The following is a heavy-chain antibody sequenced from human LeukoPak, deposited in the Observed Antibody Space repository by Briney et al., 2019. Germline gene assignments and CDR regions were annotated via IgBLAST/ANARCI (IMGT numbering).Heavy chain of an antibody. V-gene: IGHV5-51*01. CDR3: ARHFGYSGYDGDY. D-gene: IGHD5-12*01. CDR1: GYTFTKYW. Sequence: GESLEISCKGSGYTFTKYWIAWVRPVPGKGLEWMGIIYPGHSDIRYSPSFQGQVPISADKSISTAYLQWSSLKASDTAMYYCARHFGYSGYDGDYWGQGTLVTVSS. J-gene: IGHJ4*02. CDR2: IYPGHSDI.